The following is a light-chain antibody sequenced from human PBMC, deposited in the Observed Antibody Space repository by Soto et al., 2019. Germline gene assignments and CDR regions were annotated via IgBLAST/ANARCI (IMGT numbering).Light chain of an antibody. CDR2: EVS. CDR3: SSYAVYNTVV. V-gene: IGLV2-8*01. J-gene: IGLJ3*02. CDR1: SSDVGGSNF. Sequence: QSVLTQPPSASGSPGQSVTISCTGTSSDVGGSNFVSWYRQHPGKAPKLMIYEVSKRSSGVPDRFSGSKSGNTASLTVSGLQAEDEADYYCSSYAVYNTVVFGGGTQLTVL.